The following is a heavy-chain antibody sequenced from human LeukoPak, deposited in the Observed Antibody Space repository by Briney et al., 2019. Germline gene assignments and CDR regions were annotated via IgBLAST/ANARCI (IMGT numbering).Heavy chain of an antibody. CDR1: GLTFDNYA. CDR2: IGANGGGM. V-gene: IGHV3-23*01. CDR3: AKGDFGYYYYMDV. J-gene: IGHJ6*03. Sequence: PGGSLRLSCVASGLTFDNYAVKWVRQAPGKGLEWVSTIGANGGGMYCADSVKGRFTISRDNSRHTVYLQMTTLRDDDTATYYCAKGDFGYYYYMDVWGKGTTVTVSS. D-gene: IGHD3-10*01.